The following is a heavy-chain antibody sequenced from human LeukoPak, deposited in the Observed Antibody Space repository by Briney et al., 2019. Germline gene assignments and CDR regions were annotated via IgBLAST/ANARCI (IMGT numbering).Heavy chain of an antibody. D-gene: IGHD5-24*01. V-gene: IGHV4-39*01. J-gene: IGHJ5*02. CDR3: ARGSDDYKLGNH. CDR1: GDSFDNSYC. Sequence: ASETLSLSCSVSGDSFDNSYCWTWVRQPPGKRPEWIGTIYSSVSTYYNPSLRSRATISGDTSRNLFSLKLISVTAADTAVYYCARGSDDYKLGNHWGHGTLVTVSS. CDR2: IYSSVST.